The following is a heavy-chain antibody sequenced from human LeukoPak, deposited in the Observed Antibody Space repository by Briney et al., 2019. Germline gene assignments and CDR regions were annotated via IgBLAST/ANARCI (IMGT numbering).Heavy chain of an antibody. D-gene: IGHD4-17*01. Sequence: ASVKVSCKVSGYTLTELSMHWVRQAPGKGLEWMGGFDPEDGETIYAQKFQGRVTMTEDTSTDTAYMELSSLRAEDTAVYYCARGDYGVFTLGIFYDYWGQGTLVTVSS. CDR3: ARGDYGVFTLGIFYDY. V-gene: IGHV1-24*01. CDR2: FDPEDGET. CDR1: GYTLTELS. J-gene: IGHJ4*02.